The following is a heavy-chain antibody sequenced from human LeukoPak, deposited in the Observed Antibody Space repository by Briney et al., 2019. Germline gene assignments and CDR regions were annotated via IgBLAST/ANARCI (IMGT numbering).Heavy chain of an antibody. CDR3: ARADYYDSSGYLAY. D-gene: IGHD3-22*01. CDR1: GYTFTGYY. J-gene: IGHJ4*02. CDR2: INPNSGGT. V-gene: IGHV1-2*02. Sequence: GALVKVSCKASGYTFTGYYMHWVRQAPGQGLEWMGWINPNSGGTNYAQKFQGRVTMTRDTSISTVFMELSRLRSDDTAVYYCARADYYDSSGYLAYWGQGTLVTVSS.